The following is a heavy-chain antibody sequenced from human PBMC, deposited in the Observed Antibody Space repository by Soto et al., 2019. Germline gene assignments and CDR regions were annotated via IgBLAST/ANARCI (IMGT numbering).Heavy chain of an antibody. D-gene: IGHD1-1*01. CDR3: ARVGGNGNDDYFDN. Sequence: QVQLVQSGAEVKKPGAAVKVSCKAAGYTFTNHDINWVRQATGQGPEWMGWMNPNSGDTGYSQNLQGRVTMTRDTSIRTADMELSSLISEDTDVYYCARVGGNGNDDYFDNWGQGTQVTVSS. V-gene: IGHV1-8*01. J-gene: IGHJ4*02. CDR2: MNPNSGDT. CDR1: GYTFTNHD.